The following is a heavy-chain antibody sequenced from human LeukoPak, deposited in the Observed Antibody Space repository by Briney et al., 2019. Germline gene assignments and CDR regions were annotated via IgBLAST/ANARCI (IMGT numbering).Heavy chain of an antibody. CDR3: ARERGYCSGGSCYSGAFDI. V-gene: IGHV4-4*02. CDR1: GGSISSSNW. CDR2: IYHSGST. Sequence: SGTLSLTCAVSGGSISSSNWWSWVRQPPGKGLEWIGEIYHSGSTNYNPSLKSRVTISVDKSKNQFSLKLSSVTAADTAVYYCARERGYCSGGSCYSGAFDIWGQGTMVTVSS. J-gene: IGHJ3*02. D-gene: IGHD2-15*01.